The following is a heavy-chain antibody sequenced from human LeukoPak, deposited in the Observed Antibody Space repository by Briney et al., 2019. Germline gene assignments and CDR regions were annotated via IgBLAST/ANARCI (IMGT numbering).Heavy chain of an antibody. D-gene: IGHD3-3*01. CDR2: IYHSGST. Sequence: SETLSLTCTVSGYSISSGYYWGWIRQPPGKGLEWIGSIYHSGSTYYNPSLKSRVTISVGTSKNQFSLKLSSVTAADTAVYYCARVGITIFGVDWYYFDYWGQGTLVTVSS. CDR3: ARVGITIFGVDWYYFDY. CDR1: GYSISSGYY. J-gene: IGHJ4*02. V-gene: IGHV4-38-2*02.